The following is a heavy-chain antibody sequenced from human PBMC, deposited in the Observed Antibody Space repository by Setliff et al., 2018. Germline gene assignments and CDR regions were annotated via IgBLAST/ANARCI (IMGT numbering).Heavy chain of an antibody. CDR3: ARSSRSGYYHQRDAYDI. CDR2: INPYKGHT. Sequence: ASVKVSCKASGYTFTNYGVAWVRQAPGQGLEWMGWINPYKGHTFYAHKFQDRLTMTTDTSTDTAFLDLRSLRSDDTAIYFCARSSRSGYYHQRDAYDIWGQGTMVTVSS. D-gene: IGHD5-12*01. CDR1: GYTFTNYG. V-gene: IGHV1-18*01. J-gene: IGHJ3*02.